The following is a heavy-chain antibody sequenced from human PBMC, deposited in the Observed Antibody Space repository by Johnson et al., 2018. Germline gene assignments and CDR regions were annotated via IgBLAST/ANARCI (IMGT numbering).Heavy chain of an antibody. CDR2: ISGSGSDT. J-gene: IGHJ6*02. CDR1: GFTFSSYV. V-gene: IGHV3-23*01. D-gene: IGHD3-10*01. Sequence: VQLQESGGDLVQPGGSLRLSCAASGFTFSSYVMTWVRQAPGKGLEWVSSISGSGSDTFYADSVKGRFTISRDNAKNSLYLQMNSLRAEDTAVYYCAREGDGGFLVVPMDVWGQGTTVTVSS. CDR3: AREGDGGFLVVPMDV.